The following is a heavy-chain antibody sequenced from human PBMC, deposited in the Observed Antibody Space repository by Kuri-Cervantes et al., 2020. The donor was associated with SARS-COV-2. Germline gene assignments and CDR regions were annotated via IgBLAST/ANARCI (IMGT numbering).Heavy chain of an antibody. D-gene: IGHD3-16*02. CDR2: ISGGGVST. CDR1: GFTFSSDA. V-gene: IGHV3-23*01. CDR3: AKDPVGGDLSLYPYYFDY. Sequence: GGSLRLSCAASGFTFSSDAMSWVRQAPGKGLEWVSGISGGGVSTYYADSVKGRFTISRDNSKNMLYLQMNSLRAEDTAVYYCAKDPVGGDLSLYPYYFDYWGQGTLVTVSS. J-gene: IGHJ4*02.